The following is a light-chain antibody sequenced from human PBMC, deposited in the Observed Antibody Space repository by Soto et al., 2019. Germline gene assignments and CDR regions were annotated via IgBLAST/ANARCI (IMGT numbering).Light chain of an antibody. CDR3: QAWDSSTGV. CDR2: QDS. J-gene: IGLJ2*01. Sequence: SYELTQPPSVSVSRGQTASITCSGDKLGDKYACWYQQNPGQSPVLVIYQDSKRPSGIPERFSGSNSGNTATLTISGTQAMDEADYYCQAWDSSTGVFGGGTKLTVL. CDR1: KLGDKY. V-gene: IGLV3-1*01.